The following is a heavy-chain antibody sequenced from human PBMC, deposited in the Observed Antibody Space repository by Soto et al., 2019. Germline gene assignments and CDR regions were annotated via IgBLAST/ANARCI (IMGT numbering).Heavy chain of an antibody. Sequence: GGSLRLSCAASGFTFISYAMSWVLQAPGKGLEWVSAISGSGGSTYYADSVKGRFTISRDNSKNTLYLQMNSLRAEDTAVYYCAKDGRTSGYSYFDYWGQGTLVTGSS. CDR2: ISGSGGST. V-gene: IGHV3-23*01. J-gene: IGHJ4*02. D-gene: IGHD3-3*01. CDR3: AKDGRTSGYSYFDY. CDR1: GFTFISYA.